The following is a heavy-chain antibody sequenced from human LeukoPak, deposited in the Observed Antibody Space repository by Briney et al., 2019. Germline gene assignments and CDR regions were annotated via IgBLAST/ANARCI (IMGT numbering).Heavy chain of an antibody. J-gene: IGHJ5*01. Sequence: GASVKVSCKATSRISWVRQAPGQGLEWMGWIGTYGGDTYYAQKFQGRITVTTDTSTSTVYMELRNLRSDDTAVYYCARDLWNFYDDSGYNREFDSWGQGTLVTVSS. CDR3: ARDLWNFYDDSGYNREFDS. D-gene: IGHD3-22*01. V-gene: IGHV1-18*01. CDR1: TSR. CDR2: IGTYGGDT.